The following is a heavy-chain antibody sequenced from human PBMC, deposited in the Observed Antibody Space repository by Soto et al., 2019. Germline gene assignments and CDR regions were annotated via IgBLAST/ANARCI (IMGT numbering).Heavy chain of an antibody. CDR2: VKSKTDGGTT. V-gene: IGHV3-15*07. CDR3: ATAPYVSSREFRFDY. Sequence: GGSLRLSCAASGFTFSNAWINWVRQTPGKGLEWVGRVKSKTDGGTTDFAAPVKGRFAISRDDSKNMVYLEMNSLKTEDTAIYYCATAPYVSSREFRFDYWGQGTLVTVSS. CDR1: GFTFSNAW. D-gene: IGHD3-10*01. J-gene: IGHJ4*02.